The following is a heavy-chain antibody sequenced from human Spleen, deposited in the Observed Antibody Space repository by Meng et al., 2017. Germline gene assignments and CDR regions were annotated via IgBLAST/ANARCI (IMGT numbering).Heavy chain of an antibody. V-gene: IGHV3-20*04. Sequence: GESLKISCAASGFTFSNSDMNWVHQAPGKGLEWVSGLNWNGGSTGYVDSVKGRFIISRDNAKNSLYLQMNSLRVDDTALYYCAKGRGRYPNWYFDLWGRGTLVTVSS. CDR3: AKGRGRYPNWYFDL. CDR1: GFTFSNSD. CDR2: LNWNGGST. D-gene: IGHD3-16*02. J-gene: IGHJ2*01.